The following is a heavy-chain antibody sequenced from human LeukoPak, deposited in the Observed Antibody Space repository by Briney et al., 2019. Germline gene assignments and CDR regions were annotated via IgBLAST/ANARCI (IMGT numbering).Heavy chain of an antibody. CDR1: GGSISSSSYY. J-gene: IGHJ4*02. D-gene: IGHD4-17*01. CDR3: ARLGGIYGDYVKY. V-gene: IGHV4-39*01. CDR2: IYYSGST. Sequence: PSETLSLTCTVSGGSISSSSYYWGWIRQPPGKGLEWIGSIYYSGSTYYNPSLKSRVTISVDTSKNQFSLKLSSVTAADTAVYYCARLGGIYGDYVKYWGQGTLVTVSS.